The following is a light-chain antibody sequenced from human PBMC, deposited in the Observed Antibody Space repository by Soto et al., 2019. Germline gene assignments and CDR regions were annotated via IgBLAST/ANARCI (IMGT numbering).Light chain of an antibody. V-gene: IGKV3-15*01. J-gene: IGKJ1*01. CDR2: GAS. CDR3: QPYGTSSWT. Sequence: EIVMTQSPATLSVSPGERATLSCRASQSVSSNLAWYQQKPGQAPRLLIYGASTRATGIPARFSGSGSGTDFTLTISRLEPEDFAVYYCQPYGTSSWTFGQGTKV. CDR1: QSVSSN.